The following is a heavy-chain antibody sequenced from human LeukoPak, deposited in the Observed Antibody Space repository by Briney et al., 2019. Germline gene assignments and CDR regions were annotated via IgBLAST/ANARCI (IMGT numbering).Heavy chain of an antibody. D-gene: IGHD4-17*01. CDR1: GGSISSYY. Sequence: SETLSLTCTVSGGSISSYYWSWIRQPPGKGLEWIGYIYYSGSTNYNPSLKSRVTISVDTSKNQFPLKLSSVTAADTAVYYCARDGDSTNYYYYGMDVWGQGTTVTVSS. J-gene: IGHJ6*02. V-gene: IGHV4-59*12. CDR3: ARDGDSTNYYYYGMDV. CDR2: IYYSGST.